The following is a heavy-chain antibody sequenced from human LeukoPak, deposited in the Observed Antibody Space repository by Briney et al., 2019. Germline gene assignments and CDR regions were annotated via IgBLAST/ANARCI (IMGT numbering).Heavy chain of an antibody. CDR1: GGSISSYY. D-gene: IGHD3-22*01. CDR2: IYTSGST. Sequence: PSETLSLTCTVSGGSISSYYWSWIRQPAGKGLEWIGRIYTSGSTNYNPSLKTRVTMSVDTSKSQFSLKLSSVTAEDTAVYYCAKITMIVVAPGAFDIWGQGTMVTVSS. CDR3: AKITMIVVAPGAFDI. V-gene: IGHV4-4*07. J-gene: IGHJ3*02.